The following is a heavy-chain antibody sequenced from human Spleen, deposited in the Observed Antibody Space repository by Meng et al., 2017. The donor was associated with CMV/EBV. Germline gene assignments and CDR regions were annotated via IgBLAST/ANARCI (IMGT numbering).Heavy chain of an antibody. CDR2: MYYSGKT. J-gene: IGHJ4*02. D-gene: IGHD2-21*01. CDR1: GGSISSGGYY. Sequence: SETLSLTCTVSGGSISSGGYYWSWIRQPPGKGLEWLGYMYYSGKTKYNPALESRVTISLDTSKTQFSLNLRSVTAADTAVYYCSRVGKDRSGGDCSFDHWGQGTLVTVSS. CDR3: SRVGKDRSGGDCSFDH. V-gene: IGHV4-61*08.